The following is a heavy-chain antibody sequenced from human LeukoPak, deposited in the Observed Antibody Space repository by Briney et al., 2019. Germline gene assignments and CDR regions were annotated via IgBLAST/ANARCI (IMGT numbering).Heavy chain of an antibody. CDR2: ISYDGSNK. CDR1: GYTFTSYY. CDR3: AWKDTTMVYFDC. V-gene: IGHV3-30-3*01. Sequence: SCKASGYTFTSYYMHWVRQAPGKGLEWVAVISYDGSNKYYADSVKGRFTISRDNSENTLYLEMDSLRVEDTAIYFCAWKDTTMVYFDCWGQGTLVTVSS. J-gene: IGHJ4*02. D-gene: IGHD5-18*01.